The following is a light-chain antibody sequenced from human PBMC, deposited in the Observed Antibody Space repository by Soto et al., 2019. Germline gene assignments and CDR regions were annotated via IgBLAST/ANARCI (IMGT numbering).Light chain of an antibody. Sequence: DIQMTQSPSSVSASVGDSVTITCRASQGIRSWLAWYQQKPGEVPKLLIYSASSLQSGVPSRFSGSGSGTDFTLTISSQPPEDFGTYYCQQANSFPRTFGQGTKVEIK. CDR3: QQANSFPRT. CDR2: SAS. V-gene: IGKV1-12*01. CDR1: QGIRSW. J-gene: IGKJ1*01.